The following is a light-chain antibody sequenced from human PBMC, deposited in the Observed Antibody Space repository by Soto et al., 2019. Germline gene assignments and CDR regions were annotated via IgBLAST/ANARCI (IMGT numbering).Light chain of an antibody. V-gene: IGKV2-30*01. CDR1: ESLVYNEANTY. CDR3: MQDRHGSIT. Sequence: VVMPQSPLSVPVTVGQPASISCRSSESLVYNEANTYLNWFHERPGQSPRRLLYGVSNRDSGAPDRFSANGSGTDFTLRMSRVETEDLRVYYGMQDRHGSITFGQGTRLEIK. J-gene: IGKJ5*01. CDR2: GVS.